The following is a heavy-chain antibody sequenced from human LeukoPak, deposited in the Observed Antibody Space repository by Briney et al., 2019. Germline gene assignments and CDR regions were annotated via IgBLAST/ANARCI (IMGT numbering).Heavy chain of an antibody. J-gene: IGHJ4*02. Sequence: TGGSLRLSCAASGFTFSNAWMSWVRQAPGKGLEWVGRIKSKTDGGTTDYAAPVKGRFTISRDDSKNTLYLQMNSLKTEDTAVYYCITSLNSYYFDYWGQGTLVTVSS. CDR2: IKSKTDGGTT. CDR1: GFTFSNAW. V-gene: IGHV3-15*01. D-gene: IGHD5-24*01. CDR3: ITSLNSYYFDY.